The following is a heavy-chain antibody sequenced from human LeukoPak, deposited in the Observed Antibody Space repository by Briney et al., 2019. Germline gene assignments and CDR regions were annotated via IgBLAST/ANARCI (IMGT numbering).Heavy chain of an antibody. CDR1: GFTFSSYA. D-gene: IGHD2/OR15-2a*01. CDR3: AKCKEVKSTYYYYYMDV. Sequence: SGGSLRLSCVASGFTFSSYAMHWVRQAPGKGLEWVAFIRYYGSNKYYADSVKGRFTISRDNSKNTLYLQMNSLRAEDTAVYYCAKCKEVKSTYYYYYMDVWGKGTTVTISS. J-gene: IGHJ6*03. CDR2: IRYYGSNK. V-gene: IGHV3-30*02.